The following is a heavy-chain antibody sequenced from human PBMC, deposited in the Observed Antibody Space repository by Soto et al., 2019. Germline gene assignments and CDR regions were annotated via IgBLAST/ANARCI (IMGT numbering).Heavy chain of an antibody. CDR3: ARDLGDYALDY. CDR2: IWYDGSNK. D-gene: IGHD4-17*01. CDR1: GFTFSSYG. J-gene: IGHJ4*02. Sequence: GGSLRLSCAASGFTFSSYGMHWVRQAPGKGLEWVAVIWYDGSNKYYADSVKGRFTISRDNSKNTLYLQMNSLRAEDTAVYYCARDLGDYALDYWGQGTLVTVSS. V-gene: IGHV3-33*01.